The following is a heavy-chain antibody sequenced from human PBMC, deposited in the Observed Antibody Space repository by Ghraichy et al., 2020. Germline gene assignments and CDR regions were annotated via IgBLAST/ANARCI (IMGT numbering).Heavy chain of an antibody. CDR1: GGSISSYY. V-gene: IGHV4-59*01. Sequence: SETLSLTCTVSGGSISSYYWSWIRQPPGKGLEWIGYIYYSGSTNYNPSLKSRVTISVDTSKNQFSLKLSSVTAADTAVYYCARDNFYDFWSGPMGWFDPWGQGTLVTVSS. J-gene: IGHJ5*02. CDR3: ARDNFYDFWSGPMGWFDP. D-gene: IGHD3-3*01. CDR2: IYYSGST.